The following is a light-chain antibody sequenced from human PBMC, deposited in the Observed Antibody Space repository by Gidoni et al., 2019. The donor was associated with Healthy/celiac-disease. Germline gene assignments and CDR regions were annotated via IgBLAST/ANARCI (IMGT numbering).Light chain of an antibody. CDR2: GAS. Sequence: EIVLTQYPGTLSLSPGERATLSCRSSQSVSSSYLAWYQQKPGQAPRLLIYGASSRATGIPDRFSVSGSVTDFTLPISRLEPEDFAVYYCQQYGSSPLTFGGRTKVEIK. J-gene: IGKJ4*01. V-gene: IGKV3-20*01. CDR3: QQYGSSPLT. CDR1: QSVSSSY.